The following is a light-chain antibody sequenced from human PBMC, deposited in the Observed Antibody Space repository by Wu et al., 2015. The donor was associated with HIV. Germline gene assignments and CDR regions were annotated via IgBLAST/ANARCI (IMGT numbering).Light chain of an antibody. CDR1: ESVSSC. J-gene: IGKJ1*01. CDR2: DAS. CDR3: QLYGTSPPWT. Sequence: EIVLTQSPATLSLSPGERATLSCRASESVSSCLAWYQQKPGQAPRLLIYDASNRATGISARFSGSGSGTDFTLTISRLEPEDFAVYYCQLYGTSPPWTFGQGTKVEMK. V-gene: IGKV3-11*01.